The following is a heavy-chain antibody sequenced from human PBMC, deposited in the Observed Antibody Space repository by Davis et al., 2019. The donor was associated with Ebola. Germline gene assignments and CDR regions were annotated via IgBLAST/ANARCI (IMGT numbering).Heavy chain of an antibody. CDR2: ISSSCSTI. V-gene: IGHV3-48*03. D-gene: IGHD1-26*01. Sequence: SCKASGYTFTSYYMNWVRQAPGKGLEWVSYISSSCSTIYYADSVKGRFTISRDNAKNSLYLQMNSLRAEDTAVYYCARVRVVGALVYYYYGMDVWGQGTTVTVSS. J-gene: IGHJ6*02. CDR3: ARVRVVGALVYYYYGMDV. CDR1: GYTFTSYY.